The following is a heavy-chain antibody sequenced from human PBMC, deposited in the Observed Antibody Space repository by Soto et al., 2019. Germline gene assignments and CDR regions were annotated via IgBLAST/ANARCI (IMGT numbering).Heavy chain of an antibody. CDR2: ISWNSGNI. Sequence: EVQLVESGGGVVQPGRSLRLSCSASGFTFDDYAMNWVWQAPGKGLEWVSSISWNSGNIVYADSVRGRFTISRDNAKTSLHLQMNSLRAEDTALYYCTKGASTSCFSAFDLWGQGTMVTVSS. V-gene: IGHV3-9*01. CDR1: GFTFDDYA. D-gene: IGHD2-2*01. J-gene: IGHJ3*01. CDR3: TKGASTSCFSAFDL.